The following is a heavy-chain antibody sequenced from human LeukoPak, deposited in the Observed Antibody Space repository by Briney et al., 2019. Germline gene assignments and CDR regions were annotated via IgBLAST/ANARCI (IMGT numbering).Heavy chain of an antibody. V-gene: IGHV4-4*07. D-gene: IGHD3-22*01. CDR2: IYTSGST. Sequence: SETLSLTCTVSGGSISSYYWSWIRQPAGKGLEWIGRIYTSGSTNYNPSLKSRVTMSVDTSKNQFSLKLSPVTAADTAVYYCATRGLHDSYYYYMDVWGKGTTVTVSS. J-gene: IGHJ6*03. CDR1: GGSISSYY. CDR3: ATRGLHDSYYYYMDV.